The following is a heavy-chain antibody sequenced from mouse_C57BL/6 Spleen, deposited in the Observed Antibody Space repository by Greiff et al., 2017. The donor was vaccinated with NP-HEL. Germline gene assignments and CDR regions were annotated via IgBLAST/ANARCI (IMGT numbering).Heavy chain of an antibody. V-gene: IGHV5-17*01. J-gene: IGHJ2*01. CDR1: GFTFSDYG. CDR3: ARPRGIYDGYPYYFDY. Sequence: EVKVEESGGGLVKPGGSLKLSCAASGFTFSDYGMHWVRQAPEKGLEWVAYISSGSSTIYYADTVKGRFTISRDNAKNTLFLQMTRLRSEDTAMYYCARPRGIYDGYPYYFDYWGQGTTLTVSS. CDR2: ISSGSSTI. D-gene: IGHD2-3*01.